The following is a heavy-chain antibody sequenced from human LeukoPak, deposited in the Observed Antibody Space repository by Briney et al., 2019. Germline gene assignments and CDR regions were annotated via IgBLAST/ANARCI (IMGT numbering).Heavy chain of an antibody. J-gene: IGHJ4*02. CDR2: INHSGST. CDR3: ARGVITMVRGALYYFDY. Sequence: SETLSLTCAVYGGSFSGSYWSWIRQPPGKGLEWIGEINHSGSTNYNPSLKSRVTISVDTSKNQFSLKLSSVTAADTAVYYCARGVITMVRGALYYFDYWGQGTLVTVSS. V-gene: IGHV4-34*01. D-gene: IGHD3-10*01. CDR1: GGSFSGSY.